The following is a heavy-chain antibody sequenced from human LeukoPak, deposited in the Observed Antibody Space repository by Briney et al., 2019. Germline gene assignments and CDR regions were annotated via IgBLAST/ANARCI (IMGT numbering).Heavy chain of an antibody. J-gene: IGHJ4*02. CDR2: ISYDGSNK. D-gene: IGHD6-19*01. Sequence: GGSLRLSCAASGFILSGFGMHWVRQAPGKGLEWVAVISYDGSNKYYADSVKGRFTISRDNSKNTLYLQMNSLRAEDTAVYYCAKVKQQWRGGFDYWGQGTLVTVSS. CDR1: GFILSGFG. CDR3: AKVKQQWRGGFDY. V-gene: IGHV3-30*04.